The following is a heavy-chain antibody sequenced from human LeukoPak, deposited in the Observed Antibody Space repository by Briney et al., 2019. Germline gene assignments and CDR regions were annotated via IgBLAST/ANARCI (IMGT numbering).Heavy chain of an antibody. CDR3: AKDSWSAYWFYFDY. CDR2: ISGSSGST. CDR1: GFTFGSYA. Sequence: GGSLRLSCAVSGFTFGSYAMTWVRQAPGKGLEWVSSISGSSGSTYYADSVKGRFTISRGNSKNTLYLQMNSLRAEDTAVYYCAKDSWSAYWFYFDYWGQGTLVSVSS. D-gene: IGHD3-3*01. V-gene: IGHV3-23*01. J-gene: IGHJ4*02.